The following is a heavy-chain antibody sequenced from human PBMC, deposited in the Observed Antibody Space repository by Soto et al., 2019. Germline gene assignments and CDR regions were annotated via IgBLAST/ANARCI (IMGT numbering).Heavy chain of an antibody. CDR2: IYKSTTT. D-gene: IGHD3-10*01. CDR1: GDSISIVVLF. V-gene: IGHV4-30-4*01. Sequence: PSETLSRTCSVSGDSISIVVLFCAWIRQPPGQALEYIGYIYKSTTTDYNPSCESRVAISLDTSKSQYSLTVTSVTAAETAVYFCARGRYGLTGRCVPNCFESWGQGTLVTDSS. J-gene: IGHJ5*01. CDR3: ARGRYGLTGRCVPNCFES.